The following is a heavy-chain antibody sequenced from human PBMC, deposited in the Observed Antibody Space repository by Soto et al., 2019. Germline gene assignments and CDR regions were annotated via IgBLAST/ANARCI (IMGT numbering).Heavy chain of an antibody. D-gene: IGHD5-12*01. CDR3: AREGFRERWLQLLH. CDR2: IIPIFGTA. J-gene: IGHJ4*02. Sequence: VQLVQSGAEVKKPGSSVKVSCKASGGTFSSYAISWVRQAPGQGLEWMGGIIPIFGTANYAQKFQGRVTITADESTSTAYMELSSLRSEDTAVYYCAREGFRERWLQLLHWGQGTLVTVSS. CDR1: GGTFSSYA. V-gene: IGHV1-69*01.